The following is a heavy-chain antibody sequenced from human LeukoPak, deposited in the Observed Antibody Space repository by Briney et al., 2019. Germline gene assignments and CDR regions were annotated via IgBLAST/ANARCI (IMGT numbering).Heavy chain of an antibody. CDR2: ISGSGGGT. V-gene: IGHV3-23*01. Sequence: GGSLRLSCAASGFTFSVHAMSWVRQAPGKGLEWVSGISGSGGGTNYADSVKGRFTVSRDNSKDTLYLQMSSPRAEDTAVYYCVKDQGSPEVWFDPWGQGTLVTVSS. D-gene: IGHD1-14*01. J-gene: IGHJ5*02. CDR1: GFTFSVHA. CDR3: VKDQGSPEVWFDP.